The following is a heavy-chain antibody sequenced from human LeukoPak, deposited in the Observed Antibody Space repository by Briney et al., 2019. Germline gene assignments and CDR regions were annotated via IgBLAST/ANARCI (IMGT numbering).Heavy chain of an antibody. CDR3: ARDSGIAAAGPGGYFQH. V-gene: IGHV3-66*01. Sequence: PGGSLRLSCAASGFTVSSNYMSWVRQAPGKGLEWVSVIYSGGSTYYADSVKGRFTISRDNSKNTLYLQMNSLRAEDTAVYYCARDSGIAAAGPGGYFQHWGQGTLVTVSS. D-gene: IGHD6-13*01. J-gene: IGHJ1*01. CDR1: GFTVSSNY. CDR2: IYSGGST.